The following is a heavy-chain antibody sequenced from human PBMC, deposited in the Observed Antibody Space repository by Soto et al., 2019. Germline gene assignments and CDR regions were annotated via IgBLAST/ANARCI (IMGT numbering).Heavy chain of an antibody. J-gene: IGHJ4*02. Sequence: EVQLLESGGGLVQPGGSLRLSCAASGFTFSSYAMRWVRQAPGKGLEWVSAISGSGDSTYYADSVKGRFTISRDNSKNTVYLEMNRVGAEDTGVYDCARRGSGSYYDYWGQGTLVTVSS. CDR3: ARRGSGSYYDY. CDR1: GFTFSSYA. D-gene: IGHD1-26*01. CDR2: ISGSGDST. V-gene: IGHV3-23*01.